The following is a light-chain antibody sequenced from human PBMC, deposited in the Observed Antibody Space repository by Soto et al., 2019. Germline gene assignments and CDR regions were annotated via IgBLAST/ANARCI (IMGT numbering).Light chain of an antibody. Sequence: DIQMTQSPSSLSASLRDRVTITCRASQSISTYLNWYQQKPGKAPKLLIYDASSLQSGVPSRFSGSGSGTDFTLTINSLQPEDFATYYCQQSYVIPITFGQGTRLEIK. CDR3: QQSYVIPIT. V-gene: IGKV1-39*01. CDR1: QSISTY. J-gene: IGKJ5*01. CDR2: DAS.